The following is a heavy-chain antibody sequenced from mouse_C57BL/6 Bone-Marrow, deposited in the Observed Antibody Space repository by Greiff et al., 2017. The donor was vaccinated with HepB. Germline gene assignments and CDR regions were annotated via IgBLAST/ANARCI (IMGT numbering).Heavy chain of an antibody. D-gene: IGHD2-3*01. CDR2: ISNGGGST. CDR3: ARRGDGYYLYWYFEV. V-gene: IGHV5-12*01. J-gene: IGHJ1*03. CDR1: GFTFSDYY. Sequence: EVMLVESGGGLVQPGGSLKLSCAASGFTFSDYYMYWVRQTPEKRLEWVAYISNGGGSTYYPDTVKGRFTISRDNAKNTLYLQMSRLKSEDTAMYYCARRGDGYYLYWYFEVWGTGTTVTVSS.